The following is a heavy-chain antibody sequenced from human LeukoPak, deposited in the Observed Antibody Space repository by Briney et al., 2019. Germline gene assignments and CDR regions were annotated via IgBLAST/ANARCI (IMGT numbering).Heavy chain of an antibody. CDR3: ARGYDILTGLDY. Sequence: SETLSLTCTVSGGSISSGGYYWSWIRQHPGKGLEWIGYIYYSGSTYYNPSLKSRVTISVDTSKNQFSLKLSSVTAADMAVYYCARGYDILTGLDYWGQGTLVTVSS. J-gene: IGHJ4*02. V-gene: IGHV4-31*03. CDR1: GGSISSGGYY. D-gene: IGHD3-9*01. CDR2: IYYSGST.